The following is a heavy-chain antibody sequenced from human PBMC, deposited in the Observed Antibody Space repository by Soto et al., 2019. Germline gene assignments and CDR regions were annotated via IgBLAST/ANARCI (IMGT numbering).Heavy chain of an antibody. D-gene: IGHD3-3*01. CDR3: AHSQGYRSFGVVIGAQWFDP. Sequence: QITLKESGPTLVKPTQTLTLTCSFSGFSLSTSGVAAGWIRQRPGKGLEWLALVYWDDDKRYSPSLRDRLNITKDTSNTKVFLTMTNMDPADTATYYCAHSQGYRSFGVVIGAQWFDPWGQGIMVTVSS. V-gene: IGHV2-5*02. CDR1: GFSLSTSGVA. J-gene: IGHJ5*02. CDR2: VYWDDDK.